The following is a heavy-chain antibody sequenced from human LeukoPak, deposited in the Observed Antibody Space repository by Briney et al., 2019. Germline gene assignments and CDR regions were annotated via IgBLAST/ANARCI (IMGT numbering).Heavy chain of an antibody. D-gene: IGHD6-13*01. V-gene: IGHV4-34*01. CDR2: INHSGST. CDR1: GGSFSGYY. Sequence: PSETLSLTCAVYGGSFSGYYWSWIRQPPGKGLERIGEINHSGSTNYNPSLKSRVTISVDTSKNQFSLKLSSVTAADTAVYYCVRGSLAAAGTSNVYYYYYGMDVWGQGTTVTVSS. J-gene: IGHJ6*02. CDR3: VRGSLAAAGTSNVYYYYYGMDV.